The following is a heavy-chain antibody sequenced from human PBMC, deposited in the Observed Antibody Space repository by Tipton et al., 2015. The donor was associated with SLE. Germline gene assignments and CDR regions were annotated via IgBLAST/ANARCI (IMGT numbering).Heavy chain of an antibody. CDR3: ARRRGYCSGGSCPYYFDY. CDR2: IYTSGST. J-gene: IGHJ4*02. CDR1: GGSISSYY. V-gene: IGHV4-4*07. Sequence: TLSLTCTVSGGSISSYYWSWIRQPAGKGLEWIGRIYTSGSTNYNPSLKSRVTMSVGTSKNQFSLKLSSVTAADTAVYYCARRRGYCSGGSCPYYFDYWGQGTLVTVSS. D-gene: IGHD2-15*01.